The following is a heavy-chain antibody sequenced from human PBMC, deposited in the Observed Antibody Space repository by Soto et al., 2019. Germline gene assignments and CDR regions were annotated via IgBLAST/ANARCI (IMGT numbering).Heavy chain of an antibody. CDR1: GGTFSNHA. Sequence: QVHLVQSGAEVKKPGSSVKVSCQAPGGTFSNHAINWVRQAPGQGLEWMGRIIPIITTTNYAQKFQGRVSMTADESTTTAYMELSSLKHDDTAVYYCAREVAADGTFREDVFDIWGQGTLVTVSS. D-gene: IGHD6-13*01. CDR3: AREVAADGTFREDVFDI. J-gene: IGHJ3*02. CDR2: IIPIITTT. V-gene: IGHV1-69*11.